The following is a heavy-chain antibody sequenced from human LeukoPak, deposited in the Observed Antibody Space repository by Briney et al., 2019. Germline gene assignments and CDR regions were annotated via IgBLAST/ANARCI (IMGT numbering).Heavy chain of an antibody. J-gene: IGHJ4*02. V-gene: IGHV3-33*06. D-gene: IGHD3-22*01. CDR3: AKRGVVIRVILVGFHKEAYYFDS. CDR1: GFTFSSYG. Sequence: GRSLRLSCAASGFTFSSYGMHWVRQAPGKGLEWVAVIWYDGSNKYYADSVKGRFTISRDNPKNTLYLQMNSLRVEDTAVYFCAKRGVVIRVILVGFHKEAYYFDSWGQGALVTVSS. CDR2: IWYDGSNK.